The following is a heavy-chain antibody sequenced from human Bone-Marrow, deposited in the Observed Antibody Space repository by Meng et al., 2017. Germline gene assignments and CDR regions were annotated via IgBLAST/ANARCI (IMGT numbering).Heavy chain of an antibody. V-gene: IGHV4-39*07. CDR3: ARDRASKDSSVWYFGPDY. J-gene: IGHJ4*02. CDR2: IYYSGST. Sequence: SETLSLTCTVSGGSISSSSYYWGWIRQPPGKGLEWIGSIYYSGSTYYNPSLKSRVTISVDTSKNQFSLKLSSVTAADTAVYYCARDRASKDSSVWYFGPDYWGQGTLVTVSS. D-gene: IGHD6-19*01. CDR1: GGSISSSSYY.